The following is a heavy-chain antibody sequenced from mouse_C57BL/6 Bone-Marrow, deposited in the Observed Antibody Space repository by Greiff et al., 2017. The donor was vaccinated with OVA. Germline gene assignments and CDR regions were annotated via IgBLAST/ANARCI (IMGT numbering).Heavy chain of an antibody. CDR2: ISTYYGDS. V-gene: IGHV1-67*01. D-gene: IGHD1-1*01. CDR1: GYTFTDYA. Sequence: VKLLESGPELVRPGVSVKISCKGSGYTFTDYAMHWVKQSHAKSLEWIGVISTYYGDSSYNQKFKDKATMTVDKSSSTAYMELARLTSEDAAVYYCARVYYYGSRRYYFDYWGQGTTLTVSS. CDR3: ARVYYYGSRRYYFDY. J-gene: IGHJ2*01.